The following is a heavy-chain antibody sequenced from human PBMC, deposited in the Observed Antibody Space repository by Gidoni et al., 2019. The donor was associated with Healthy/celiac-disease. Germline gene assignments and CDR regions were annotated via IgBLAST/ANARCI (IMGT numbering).Heavy chain of an antibody. CDR3: ASSQLAQYDY. J-gene: IGHJ4*02. V-gene: IGHV4-39*01. Sequence: QLQLQESGPGLVKPSETLSLTCTVSGGSISSSSCYWGWIRQPPGKGLGWIGSIYYSGSTYYNPSLKSRVTISVDTSKNQFSLKLSSVTAADTALYYCASSQLAQYDYWGQGTLVTVSS. CDR2: IYYSGST. CDR1: GGSISSSSCY. D-gene: IGHD6-13*01.